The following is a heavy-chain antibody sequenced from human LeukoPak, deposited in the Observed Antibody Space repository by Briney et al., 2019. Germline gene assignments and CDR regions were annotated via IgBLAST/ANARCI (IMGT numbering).Heavy chain of an antibody. J-gene: IGHJ4*02. Sequence: GASVKVSCKASGYTFTSYAMNWVRQAPGQGLEWMGWVNTNTGNPTYAQGFTERFVFPLDTSVSTAYLQISSLKAEDTAVYYCARVWQQLVPFGAHYYDSSGRYDYWGQGTLVTVSS. CDR1: GYTFTSYA. V-gene: IGHV7-4-1*02. D-gene: IGHD3-22*01. CDR2: VNTNTGNP. CDR3: ARVWQQLVPFGAHYYDSSGRYDY.